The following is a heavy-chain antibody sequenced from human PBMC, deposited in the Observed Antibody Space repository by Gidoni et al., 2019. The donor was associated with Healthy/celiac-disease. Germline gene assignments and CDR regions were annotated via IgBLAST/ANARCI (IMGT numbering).Heavy chain of an antibody. V-gene: IGHV5-10-1*01. Sequence: EVQLVQSGAEVKKPGESLRISCKGSGYSFTSYWISWVRQMPGKCLEWMGRIDPGHSETTYSPSFQGHVTIQADKPISTAYRQWSSLKASDTAMYYGAVRDVDIGATAGVDIWGQGKMVTVSS. CDR2: IDPGHSET. CDR3: AVRDVDIGATAGVDI. CDR1: GYSFTSYW. J-gene: IGHJ3*02. D-gene: IGHD5-12*01.